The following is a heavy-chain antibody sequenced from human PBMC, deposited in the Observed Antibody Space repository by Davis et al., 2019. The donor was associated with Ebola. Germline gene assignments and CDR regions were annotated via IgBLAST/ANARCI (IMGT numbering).Heavy chain of an antibody. V-gene: IGHV1-18*04. Sequence: ASVKVSCKASLYTVSRYGINWVRQAPGQGLEWMGWIIGYNGNTNYAQKLQGRVTMTTDTSTSTAYMELRSLTSDDTAVYYCARERTSFSGHHFNYWGQGTLVTVSS. D-gene: IGHD6-19*01. CDR3: ARERTSFSGHHFNY. CDR1: LYTVSRYG. J-gene: IGHJ4*02. CDR2: IIGYNGNT.